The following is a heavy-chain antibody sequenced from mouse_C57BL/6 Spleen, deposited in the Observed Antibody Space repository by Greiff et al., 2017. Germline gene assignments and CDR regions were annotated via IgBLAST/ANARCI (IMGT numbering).Heavy chain of an antibody. CDR3: ARPRWLLLFAY. J-gene: IGHJ3*01. CDR1: GFTFSDYG. Sequence: EVKLQESGGGLVKPGGSLKLSCAASGFTFSDYGMHWVRQAPEKGLEWVAYISSGSSTIYYADTVKGRFTISRDNAKNTLFLQMTSLRSEDTAMYYCARPRWLLLFAYWGQGTLVTVSA. D-gene: IGHD2-3*01. CDR2: ISSGSSTI. V-gene: IGHV5-17*01.